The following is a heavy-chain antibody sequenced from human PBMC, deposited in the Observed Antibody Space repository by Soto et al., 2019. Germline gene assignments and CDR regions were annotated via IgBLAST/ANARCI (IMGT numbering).Heavy chain of an antibody. CDR1: GFTFSSYA. V-gene: IGHV3-23*01. CDR3: AKTEKAAAQHYYYYGMDV. J-gene: IGHJ6*02. Sequence: EVQLLESGGGLVQPGGSLRLSCAASGFTFSSYAMSWVRQAPGKGLEWVSAISGSGGSTYYADSVKGRFTISRDNSKNTLYLPMNSLRAEDTAVYYCAKTEKAAAQHYYYYGMDVWGQGTTVTVTS. D-gene: IGHD6-13*01. CDR2: ISGSGGST.